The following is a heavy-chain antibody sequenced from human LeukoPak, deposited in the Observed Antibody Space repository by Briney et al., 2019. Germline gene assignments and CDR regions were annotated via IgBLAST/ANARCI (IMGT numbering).Heavy chain of an antibody. D-gene: IGHD3-3*01. CDR3: ARGGQSADNWFDP. V-gene: IGHV3-48*02. Sequence: GGSLRLSCAASGFTFNIYGMNWVRQASGKGLEWVAYIGGSGVATYYTDFVRGRFTISRDNARNSLYLQMNSLRDEDTAIYYCARGGQSADNWFDPWGQGILVTVSS. CDR2: IGGSGVAT. J-gene: IGHJ5*02. CDR1: GFTFNIYG.